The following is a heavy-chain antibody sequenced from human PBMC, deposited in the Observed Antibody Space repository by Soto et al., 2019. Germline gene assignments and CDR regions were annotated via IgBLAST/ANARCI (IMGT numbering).Heavy chain of an antibody. CDR2: VSSVGVS. CDR1: EFTASNNY. Sequence: EVQLVESGGGLVQPGGSLSLSFEPSEFTASNNYMSWFRQAPGKGLRWFSTVSSVGVSYYADSLKGRFTISRDNSKHTLFLQMNSLRAEDTAVYYCARGMYSSGFMNYFDSWGQGTMVTVSS. J-gene: IGHJ4*02. D-gene: IGHD6-19*01. V-gene: IGHV3-66*01. CDR3: ARGMYSSGFMNYFDS.